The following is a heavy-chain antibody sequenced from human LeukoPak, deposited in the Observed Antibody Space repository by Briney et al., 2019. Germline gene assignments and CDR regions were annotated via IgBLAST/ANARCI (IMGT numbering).Heavy chain of an antibody. CDR2: IWYDGSNK. CDR1: GFTFSSYG. J-gene: IGHJ3*02. D-gene: IGHD3-10*01. CDR3: ASLGTGNAFDI. Sequence: AGGSLRLSCAASGFTFSSYGMHWVRQAPGKGLEWVAVIWYDGSNKYYADSVKGRFTISRDNSKNTLYLQMNSPRAEDTAVYYCASLGTGNAFDIWGQGTMVTVSS. V-gene: IGHV3-33*01.